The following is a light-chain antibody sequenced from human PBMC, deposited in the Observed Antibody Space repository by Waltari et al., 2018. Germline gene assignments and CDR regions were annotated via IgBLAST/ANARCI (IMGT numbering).Light chain of an antibody. CDR3: QQLHTYPLT. CDR2: VSS. J-gene: IGKJ4*01. V-gene: IGKV1-9*01. Sequence: TCRASQDIAVYLAWYQQKPGKAPNLLIYVSSTLQSGVPSRFSGSGSGTVFTLTISSLQPEDFATYYCQQLHTYPLTFGGGTTVDI. CDR1: QDIAVY.